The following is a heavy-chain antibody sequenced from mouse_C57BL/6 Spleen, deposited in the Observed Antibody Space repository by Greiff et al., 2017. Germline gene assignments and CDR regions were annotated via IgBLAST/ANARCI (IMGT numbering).Heavy chain of an antibody. D-gene: IGHD1-1*01. Sequence: VQLQQSGPELVKPGASVTMSCKASGYTFTDYYMHWVKQKPGKGLEWIGEIYPGSGNTYYNEKFKGKATLTADTSSSTAYMQLSSLTSEDSAVYFCARGDTTVNYWGQGTTLTVSS. CDR3: RGDTTVNY. CDR1: YTFTDYYM. J-gene: IGHJ2*01. V-gene: IGHV1-83*01. CDR2: YPGSGNTY.